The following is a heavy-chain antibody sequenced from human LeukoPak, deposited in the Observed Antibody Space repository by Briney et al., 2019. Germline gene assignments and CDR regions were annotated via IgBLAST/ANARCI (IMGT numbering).Heavy chain of an antibody. Sequence: GGSLRLSCAASGSTFSSNWMHWVRQAPGKGLVWVSRINSDGSSTRYADSVKGRFTISRDNAKNTLYLQMNSLRAEDTAVYYCAISYYGSVYWGQGTLVTVSS. D-gene: IGHD3-10*01. CDR2: INSDGSST. CDR1: GSTFSSNW. CDR3: AISYYGSVY. J-gene: IGHJ4*02. V-gene: IGHV3-74*01.